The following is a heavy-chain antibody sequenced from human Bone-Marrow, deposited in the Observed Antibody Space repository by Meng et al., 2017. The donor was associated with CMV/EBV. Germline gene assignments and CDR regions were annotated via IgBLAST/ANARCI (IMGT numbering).Heavy chain of an antibody. V-gene: IGHV1-2*02. J-gene: IGHJ6*02. Sequence: ASVKVSCKASGYAFTDYYMHWVRQAPGQGLEWMGWINPTSGATNFAQKFQGRVTMTRDTSISTAYMEVSRLRSDDTAVYYCARDRPRWTVSARVSHSYYHGMDVWGQGTTVTVSS. D-gene: IGHD6-6*01. CDR1: GYAFTDYY. CDR3: ARDRPRWTVSARVSHSYYHGMDV. CDR2: INPTSGAT.